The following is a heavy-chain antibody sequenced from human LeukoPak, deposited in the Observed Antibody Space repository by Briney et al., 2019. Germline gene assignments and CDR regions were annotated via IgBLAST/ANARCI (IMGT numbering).Heavy chain of an antibody. CDR3: AYGDNAFDL. V-gene: IGHV5-51*01. CDR1: GYSFTSYW. CDR2: IYPTDSDT. Sequence: GEPLNISCKASGYSFTSYWIAWVRQTPGKGLELMGFIYPTDSDTTYTPSFQGQVTISVDKTINTAYLQWRSLKASGSAIYYCAYGDNAFDLWGQGTMVTVSP. J-gene: IGHJ3*01. D-gene: IGHD4-17*01.